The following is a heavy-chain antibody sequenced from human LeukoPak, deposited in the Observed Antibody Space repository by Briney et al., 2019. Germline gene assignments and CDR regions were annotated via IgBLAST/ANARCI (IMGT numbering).Heavy chain of an antibody. CDR2: ISDTEYT. D-gene: IGHD3-9*01. V-gene: IGHV4-61*08. CDR1: GASITDDDFY. CDR3: AREGNQISTGYPRNFDH. J-gene: IGHJ4*02. Sequence: SETLSLTCSISGASITDDDFYWRWIRQSPGKGLEWIGYISDTEYTFYNPSVRSRVTISLDTSKNQFSLELTSVTPADTALYYCAREGNQISTGYPRNFDHWGQGSLVTVSS.